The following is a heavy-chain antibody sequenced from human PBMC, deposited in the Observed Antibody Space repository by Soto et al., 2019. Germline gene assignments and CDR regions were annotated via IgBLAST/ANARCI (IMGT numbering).Heavy chain of an antibody. CDR1: GYTFTTYA. CDR3: ARATRWYIFDY. V-gene: IGHV1-3*01. CDR2: INAANGNT. Sequence: QVQLVQSGAEVKKPGASVKVSCKASGYTFTTYATHWVRQAPGQRLEWMGWINAANGNTKYSQKFQGRVTITSDTSASAAYMELSSLRSEYTAVDSCARATRWYIFDYWGQGTLVTVSS. D-gene: IGHD6-13*01. J-gene: IGHJ4*02.